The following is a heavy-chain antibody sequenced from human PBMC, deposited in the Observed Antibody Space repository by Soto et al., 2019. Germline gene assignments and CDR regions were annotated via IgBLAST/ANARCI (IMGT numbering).Heavy chain of an antibody. CDR2: IYYSGST. Sequence: PSETLSLTCTVSGGSISSYYWSWIRQPPGKGLEWIGYIYYSGSTNYNPPLKSRVTISVDTSKNQFSLKLSSVTAADTAVYYCARHNPIYDSSGYCDYWGQGTLVTVSS. CDR1: GGSISSYY. D-gene: IGHD3-22*01. CDR3: ARHNPIYDSSGYCDY. J-gene: IGHJ4*02. V-gene: IGHV4-59*01.